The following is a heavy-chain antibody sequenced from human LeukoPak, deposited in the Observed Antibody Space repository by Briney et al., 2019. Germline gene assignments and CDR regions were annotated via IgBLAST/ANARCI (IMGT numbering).Heavy chain of an antibody. J-gene: IGHJ4*02. D-gene: IGHD4-11*01. Sequence: SETLSLTCTVSGGSLSSYYWSWIRQPPGKGLEWIGYIYYSGSTNYNPSLKSRVTISVDTSKNQFSLKLSSVTAADTAVYYCAKEVTVTKVSVTLMIDYWGQGTLVTVSS. CDR3: AKEVTVTKVSVTLMIDY. CDR2: IYYSGST. V-gene: IGHV4-59*12. CDR1: GGSLSSYY.